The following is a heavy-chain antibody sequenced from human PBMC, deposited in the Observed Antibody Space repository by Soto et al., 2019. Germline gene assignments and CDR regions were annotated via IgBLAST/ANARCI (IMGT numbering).Heavy chain of an antibody. CDR2: IYYSGST. V-gene: IGHV4-30-4*01. CDR3: VRVLVITAPFFGF. J-gene: IGHJ3*01. D-gene: IGHD3-16*01. CDR1: GGSISSGDYY. Sequence: PSETLSLTCTVSGGSISSGDYYWSWIRQPPGKGLEWIGYIYYSGSTYYNPSLKSRVTISVDTSKNQFSLKLSSVTAADTAVYYCVRVLVITAPFFGFWGQGSMVLVSS.